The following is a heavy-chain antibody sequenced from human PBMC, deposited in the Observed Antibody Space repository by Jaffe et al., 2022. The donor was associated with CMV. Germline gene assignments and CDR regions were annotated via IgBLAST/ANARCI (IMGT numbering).Heavy chain of an antibody. J-gene: IGHJ4*02. CDR3: TTEGGYCSGGSCYSADFDY. CDR1: GFTFSNAW. D-gene: IGHD2-15*01. Sequence: EVQLVESGGGLVKPGGSLRLSCAASGFTFSNAWMSWVRQAPGKGLEWVGRIKSKTDGGTTDYAAPVKGRFTISRDDSKNTLYLQMNSLKTEDTAVYYCTTEGGYCSGGSCYSADFDYWGQGTLVTVSS. V-gene: IGHV3-15*01. CDR2: IKSKTDGGTT.